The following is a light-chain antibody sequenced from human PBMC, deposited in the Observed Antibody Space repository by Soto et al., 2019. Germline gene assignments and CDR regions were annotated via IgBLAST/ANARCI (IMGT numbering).Light chain of an antibody. CDR1: SSDVGAYNY. CDR2: DVS. Sequence: QPASVSGSPGQSITISCTGTSSDVGAYNYVSWYQQHPGKAPKLMIFDVSNRPSGVSNRFSGSKSGNTASLTISGLQAEDEADYYCSSYTTATTRVFGGGTKLTVL. V-gene: IGLV2-14*01. CDR3: SSYTTATTRV. J-gene: IGLJ3*02.